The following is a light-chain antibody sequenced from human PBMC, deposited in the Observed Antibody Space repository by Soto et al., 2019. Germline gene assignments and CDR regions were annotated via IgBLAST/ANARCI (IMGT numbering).Light chain of an antibody. Sequence: VMTQSPLSLSVIPGEPASISCRSSQSLLHRNGYKYLDWYVQKPGQSPQVLIFLGSDRASGVPDRISASGSGTDFTLTISRVEAVDVGVYYCMQSLETPFTFGPGTKVDI. V-gene: IGKV2-28*01. CDR2: LGS. CDR1: QSLLHRNGYKY. J-gene: IGKJ3*01. CDR3: MQSLETPFT.